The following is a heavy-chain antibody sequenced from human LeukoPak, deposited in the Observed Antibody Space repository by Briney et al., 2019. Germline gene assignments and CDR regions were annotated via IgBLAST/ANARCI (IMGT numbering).Heavy chain of an antibody. CDR3: ARGTYYYDSSGYNWFDP. Sequence: GESLKISCKGSGYSFTNYWIGWVRQMPGKGLEWMGIIYPGDSDTRYSPSFQGQVTISADKSISTAYLQWSSLKASDTAMYYCARGTYYYDSSGYNWFDPWGQGTLVTVSS. CDR1: GYSFTNYW. CDR2: IYPGDSDT. D-gene: IGHD3-22*01. V-gene: IGHV5-51*01. J-gene: IGHJ5*02.